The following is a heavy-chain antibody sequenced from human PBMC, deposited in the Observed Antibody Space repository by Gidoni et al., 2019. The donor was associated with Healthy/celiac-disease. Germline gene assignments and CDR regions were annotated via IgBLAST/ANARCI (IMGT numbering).Heavy chain of an antibody. V-gene: IGHV3-23*01. J-gene: IGHJ3*02. D-gene: IGHD1-26*01. CDR1: GFTFSSYA. Sequence: RLSCAASGFTFSSYAMSWVRQAPGKGLEWVSAISGSGGSTYYADSVKGRFTISRDNSKNTLYLQMNILRAEDTAVYYCAKDVTVGATHDAFDIWGQGTMVTVSS. CDR2: ISGSGGST. CDR3: AKDVTVGATHDAFDI.